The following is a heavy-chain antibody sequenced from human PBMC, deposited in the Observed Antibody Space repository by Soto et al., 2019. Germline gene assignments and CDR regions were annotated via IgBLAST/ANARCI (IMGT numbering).Heavy chain of an antibody. CDR2: INPNSGGT. V-gene: IGHV1-2*04. Sequence: ASVKVSCKASGYTFTGYYMHWVRQAPGQGLEWMGWINPNSGGTNYAQKFQGWVTMTRDTSISTAYMELSRLRSDDTAVYYCARAPPDSSGWYDYWGQGTLVTVSS. CDR1: GYTFTGYY. J-gene: IGHJ4*02. CDR3: ARAPPDSSGWYDY. D-gene: IGHD6-19*01.